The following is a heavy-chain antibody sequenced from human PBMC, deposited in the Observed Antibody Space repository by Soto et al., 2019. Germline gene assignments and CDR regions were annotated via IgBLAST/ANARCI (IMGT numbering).Heavy chain of an antibody. D-gene: IGHD2-15*01. CDR3: ARVWGDIVVVATYYYYGMAV. V-gene: IGHV3-7*01. J-gene: IGHJ6*02. Sequence: EVQLVESGGGLVQPGGSLRLSCAASGFTFSSYWMSWVCQAPGKGLEWVANIKQDGSEKYYVDSVKGRFTISRDNAKNSLYLQMNSLRAEDTAVYYCARVWGDIVVVATYYYYGMAVWGQGTTVTVSS. CDR2: IKQDGSEK. CDR1: GFTFSSYW.